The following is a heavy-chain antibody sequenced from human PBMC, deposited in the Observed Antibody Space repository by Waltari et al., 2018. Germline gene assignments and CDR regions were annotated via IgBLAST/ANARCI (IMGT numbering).Heavy chain of an antibody. CDR2: LYYNGAT. Sequence: QVRLQESGPGLVKPSDTLSLTCTVSGVSISSSRYYWGWIRQPPGKGLEWIGSLYYNGATFDNPSLKSRVGMSMDTSKNLFSLKLSSVTAADTAVYYCVRLEDCTGPGGHCYSGDPFALDVWGQGTTVTVSS. D-gene: IGHD2-15*01. J-gene: IGHJ6*02. CDR3: VRLEDCTGPGGHCYSGDPFALDV. CDR1: GVSISSSRYY. V-gene: IGHV4-39*01.